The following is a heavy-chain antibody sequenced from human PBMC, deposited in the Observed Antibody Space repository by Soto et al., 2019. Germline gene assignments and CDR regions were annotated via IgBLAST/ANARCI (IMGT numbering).Heavy chain of an antibody. CDR3: HGYGY. Sequence: EVQLVESGGGLIQPGGSLRLSCAVXXXNXXXNYMSWVRQAPGKGLEWVSVIYSGGTTYYADSVKGRFIISRDISKNTLYLQMNILRAEDTAXYYXHGYGYWGQGTLVTVSS. CDR2: IYSGGTT. V-gene: IGHV3-53*01. D-gene: IGHD5-12*01. J-gene: IGHJ4*02. CDR1: XXNXXXNY.